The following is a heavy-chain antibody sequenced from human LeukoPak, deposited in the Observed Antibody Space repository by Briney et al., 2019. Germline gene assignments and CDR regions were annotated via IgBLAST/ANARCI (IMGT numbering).Heavy chain of an antibody. D-gene: IGHD6-19*01. Sequence: GGSLRISCGASGFTLDDYGMSWVRQTPGKGVEWGSGINLNGGSTGYADSVKGRFTISRDNAKNSLYLQMNSLRAEDTALYYCARDRAGWYDDYYYYMDVWGKGTTVTVSS. CDR2: INLNGGST. V-gene: IGHV3-20*04. J-gene: IGHJ6*03. CDR3: ARDRAGWYDDYYYYMDV. CDR1: GFTLDDYG.